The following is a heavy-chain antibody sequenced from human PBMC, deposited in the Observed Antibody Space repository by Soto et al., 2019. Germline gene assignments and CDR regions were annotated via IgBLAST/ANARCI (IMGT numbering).Heavy chain of an antibody. CDR1: GFTFSSYS. D-gene: IGHD1-26*01. CDR2: ISSSSSTI. Sequence: GGSLRLSCAASGFTFSSYSMNWVRQAPGKGLEWVSYISSSSSTIYYADSVKGRFTISRDNAKNTLYLQMNSLRAEDTAVYYCVLGYSGSAVYYDYWGQGTLVTVSS. J-gene: IGHJ4*02. V-gene: IGHV3-48*04. CDR3: VLGYSGSAVYYDY.